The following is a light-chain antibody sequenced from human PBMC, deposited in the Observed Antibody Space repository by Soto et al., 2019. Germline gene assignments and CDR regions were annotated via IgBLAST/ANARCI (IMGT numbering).Light chain of an antibody. CDR3: MQALQTPH. CDR2: LGS. CDR1: QSLLHSNGYNY. V-gene: IGKV2-28*01. Sequence: DIVMTQSPLSLPVTPGEPASISCRSSQSLLHSNGYNYLDWYLQKPGQSPQLLIYLGSNRASGVPDRFSGSGSGTDFTLQISRVEAEDVGVYYCMQALQTPHFGQGTRLEIK. J-gene: IGKJ5*01.